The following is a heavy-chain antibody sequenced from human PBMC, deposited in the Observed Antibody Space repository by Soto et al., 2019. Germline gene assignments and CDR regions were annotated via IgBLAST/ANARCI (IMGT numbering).Heavy chain of an antibody. J-gene: IGHJ4*02. CDR1: GGSIGSVDYY. CDR2: MYYTGST. D-gene: IGHD3-22*01. V-gene: IGHV4-30-4*01. Sequence: SETLSLPCTVSGGSIGSVDYYWSCIRQPPGKSLECIGYMYYTGSTYYNPSLKSQFTISVDASKNHVSLKLSYVTAAATAVYYCARAFDDSSRFYGGLGYLGQGTLVSVS. CDR3: ARAFDDSSRFYGGLGY.